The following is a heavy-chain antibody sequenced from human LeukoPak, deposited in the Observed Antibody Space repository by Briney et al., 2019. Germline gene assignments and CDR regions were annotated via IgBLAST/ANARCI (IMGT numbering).Heavy chain of an antibody. D-gene: IGHD3-22*01. Sequence: ESGPTLVKPTQTLTLTCTFSGFSLSTSGVAVGWIRQPPGKALEWLALNYWNDDKRYSPSLKRRLTITKDTSKYRVVLTMTNMDPVDTATYYCAHSLYDSSGYYFFDYWGQGTLVTVSS. CDR1: GFSLSTSGVA. V-gene: IGHV2-5*01. CDR3: AHSLYDSSGYYFFDY. CDR2: NYWNDDK. J-gene: IGHJ4*02.